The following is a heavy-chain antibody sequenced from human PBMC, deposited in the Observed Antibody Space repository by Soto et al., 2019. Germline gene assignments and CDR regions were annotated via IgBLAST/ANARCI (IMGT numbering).Heavy chain of an antibody. J-gene: IGHJ6*01. CDR3: AKDSWAIFGVPAGEYYAMDV. V-gene: IGHV3-23*01. CDR1: GFTFENYA. Sequence: WGSLILSCVSSGFTFENYAMSWVGQAPGKGLEWVSATSGSGGTTYYSDSVKGRFTISRDNSKNTVYLQMNDLRVEDAAEYFCAKDSWAIFGVPAGEYYAMDVWGQGTPVTVSS. D-gene: IGHD3-3*01. CDR2: TSGSGGTT.